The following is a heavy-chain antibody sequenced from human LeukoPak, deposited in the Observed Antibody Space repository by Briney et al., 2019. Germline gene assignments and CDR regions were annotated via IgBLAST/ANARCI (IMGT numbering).Heavy chain of an antibody. Sequence: GASVKVSCKASGYNFKGYYIYWVRQAPGQGLEWMGWINPNSGGTNYAQKFQGRVTLTRDTSTSTAYMELSRLRSDDTAVYFCARGYDSSAYKLPIDSWGQGTLVSVSS. CDR1: GYNFKGYY. CDR2: INPNSGGT. D-gene: IGHD3-22*01. V-gene: IGHV1-2*02. J-gene: IGHJ4*02. CDR3: ARGYDSSAYKLPIDS.